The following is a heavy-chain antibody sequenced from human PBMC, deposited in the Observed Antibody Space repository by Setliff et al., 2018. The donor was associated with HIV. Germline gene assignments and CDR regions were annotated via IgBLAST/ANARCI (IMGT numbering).Heavy chain of an antibody. D-gene: IGHD6-13*01. CDR2: IKPDGSDM. Sequence: PGGSLRLSCVASGLPFYNYWMTWLRRAPGRGLEGVANIKPDGSDMHYIESVKGRFTIFRDNAKNSVFLQMNSLRADDTGVYYCATQTGFYNSHWYDYWGQGTMVTVSS. V-gene: IGHV3-7*01. CDR1: GLPFYNYW. CDR3: ATQTGFYNSHWYDY. J-gene: IGHJ4*02.